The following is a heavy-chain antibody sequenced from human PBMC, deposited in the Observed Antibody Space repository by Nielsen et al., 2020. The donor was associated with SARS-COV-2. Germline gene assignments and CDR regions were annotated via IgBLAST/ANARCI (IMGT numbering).Heavy chain of an antibody. V-gene: IGHV4-4*09. D-gene: IGHD1-26*01. CDR1: GGSISGSY. CDR2: FDTSGTT. J-gene: IGHJ3*02. Sequence: SETLSLTCTVSGGSISGSYWSWIRQPPGKGLEWIGHFDTSGTTFYNPSLKSRVIMSVDTSKNQFSLKMTSVTAADTAVYYCARVLGRLQYENSGGRAFDIWGQGTMVTVSS. CDR3: ARVLGRLQYENSGGRAFDI.